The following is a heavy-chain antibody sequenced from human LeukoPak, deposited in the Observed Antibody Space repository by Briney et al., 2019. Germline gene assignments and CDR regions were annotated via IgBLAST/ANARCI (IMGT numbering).Heavy chain of an antibody. Sequence: SETLSLTRDVYGGSLSGYFWTCIRQPPGQGLRGSGEISDSGSTNYNPSLKSRVTISVDTSQNQFSLRLSYVTAADTAVYYCARGGIADRLGNWGQGTLVTVSS. CDR1: GGSLSGYF. CDR3: ARGGIADRLGN. V-gene: IGHV4-34*01. CDR2: ISDSGST. J-gene: IGHJ4*02. D-gene: IGHD6-6*01.